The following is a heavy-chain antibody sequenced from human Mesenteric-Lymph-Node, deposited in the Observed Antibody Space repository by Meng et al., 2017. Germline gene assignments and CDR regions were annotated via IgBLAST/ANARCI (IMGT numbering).Heavy chain of an antibody. J-gene: IGHJ4*02. V-gene: IGHV3-23*01. Sequence: GESLKISCAASGFTFSSYSMNWVRQAPRKGMEWVSTISTSGGTTYYADSVKGRFTISRDNSKNTLYLQMNSLRAEDTAIYYCAAEILGAPYFDYWGQGTLVTVSS. CDR1: GFTFSSYS. CDR3: AAEILGAPYFDY. D-gene: IGHD1-26*01. CDR2: ISTSGGTT.